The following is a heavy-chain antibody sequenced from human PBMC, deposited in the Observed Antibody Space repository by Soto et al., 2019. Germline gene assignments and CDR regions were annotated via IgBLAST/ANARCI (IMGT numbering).Heavy chain of an antibody. J-gene: IGHJ6*02. CDR2: ISSSGSTI. Sequence: PGGSLRLSCAASGFTFSDYYMSWIRQAPGKGLEWVSYISSSGSTIYYADSVKGRFTISRDNAKNSLYLQMNSLRAEDTAVYYCARCTVAATRGYYGMDVWGQGTTVTVSS. D-gene: IGHD2-15*01. CDR1: GFTFSDYY. CDR3: ARCTVAATRGYYGMDV. V-gene: IGHV3-11*01.